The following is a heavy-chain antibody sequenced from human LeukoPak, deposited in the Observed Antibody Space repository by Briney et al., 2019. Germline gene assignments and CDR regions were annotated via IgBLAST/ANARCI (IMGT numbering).Heavy chain of an antibody. CDR3: AKCGSGWSSNYFDY. V-gene: IGHV3-30*18. Sequence: GGSLRLSCAASGFTFSSYGMHWVRQAPGKGLEWVAVISYDGSNKYYADSVKGRFTISRDNSKNTLYLQMNSLRAEDTAVYYCAKCGSGWSSNYFDYWGQGTLVTVSS. CDR1: GFTFSSYG. J-gene: IGHJ4*02. CDR2: ISYDGSNK. D-gene: IGHD6-19*01.